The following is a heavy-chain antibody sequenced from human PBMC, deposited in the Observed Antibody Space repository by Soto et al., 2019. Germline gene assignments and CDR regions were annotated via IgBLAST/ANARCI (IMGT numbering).Heavy chain of an antibody. J-gene: IGHJ4*02. CDR2: IYRTGST. CDR3: ASRDPGTSVDY. Sequence: SATLSLTCAVSGGSFTSNNWWTWVRQPPGQGLEWIGEIYRTGSTNYNPSLKSRVTISLDKSENQFSLKVTSLTAADTAVYYCASRDPGTSVDYWGQGTLVTVSS. V-gene: IGHV4-4*02. D-gene: IGHD1-7*01. CDR1: GGSFTSNNW.